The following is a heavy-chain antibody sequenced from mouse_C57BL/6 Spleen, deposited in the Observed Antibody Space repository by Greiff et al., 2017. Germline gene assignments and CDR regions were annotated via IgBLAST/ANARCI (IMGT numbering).Heavy chain of an antibody. CDR3: ARLGYYGSKGD. Sequence: VQLQQPGAELVKPGASVKLSCKASGYTFTSYWMHWVKQRPGQGLEWIGMIHPNSGSTNYNEKFKSKATLTVDKSSSTAYMQLSSLTSEDSAVYYGARLGYYGSKGDWGEGTTLTVSS. CDR2: IHPNSGST. J-gene: IGHJ2*01. D-gene: IGHD1-1*01. CDR1: GYTFTSYW. V-gene: IGHV1-64*01.